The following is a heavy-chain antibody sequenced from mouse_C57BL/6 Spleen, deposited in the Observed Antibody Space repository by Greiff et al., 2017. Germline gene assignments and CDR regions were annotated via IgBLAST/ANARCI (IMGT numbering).Heavy chain of an antibody. D-gene: IGHD2-3*01. CDR2: IWSGGST. CDR3: ARDDGHGHAWFAY. V-gene: IGHV2-2*01. J-gene: IGHJ3*01. Sequence: QVQLKESGPGLVQPSQSLSITCTVSGFSLTSYGVHWVRQSPGKGLEWLGVIWSGGSTDYNAAFISRLSISKDNSKSQVFFKMNSLQADDTAIYYCARDDGHGHAWFAYWGQGTLVTVSA. CDR1: GFSLTSYG.